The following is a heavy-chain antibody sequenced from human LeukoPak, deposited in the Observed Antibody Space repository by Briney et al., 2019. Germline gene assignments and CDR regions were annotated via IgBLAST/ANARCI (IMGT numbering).Heavy chain of an antibody. CDR3: TRGPLVVVAATPEDY. D-gene: IGHD2-15*01. V-gene: IGHV3-49*03. CDR2: IRSKAYGGTT. CDR1: GFTFGDYA. J-gene: IGHJ4*02. Sequence: SLRLSCTASGFTFGDYAMSWFRQAPGKGLEWVGFIRSKAYGGTTEYAASVKGRFTISRDDSKSIAYLQMNSLKTEDTAVYYYTRGPLVVVAATPEDYWGQGTLVTVSS.